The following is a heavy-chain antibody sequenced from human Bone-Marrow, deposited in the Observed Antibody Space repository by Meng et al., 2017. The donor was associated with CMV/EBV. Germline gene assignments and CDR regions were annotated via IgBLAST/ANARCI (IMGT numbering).Heavy chain of an antibody. Sequence: GSLRLSCAVYGGSFSGYYWSWIRQPPGKGLEWIGEINHSGSTNYNPSLKSRVTISVDTSKNQFSLKLSSVTAADTAVYYCARSPDYVWGSYRTNYFDYWGQGTLVTASS. CDR3: ARSPDYVWGSYRTNYFDY. J-gene: IGHJ4*02. CDR1: GGSFSGYY. D-gene: IGHD3-16*02. CDR2: INHSGST. V-gene: IGHV4-34*01.